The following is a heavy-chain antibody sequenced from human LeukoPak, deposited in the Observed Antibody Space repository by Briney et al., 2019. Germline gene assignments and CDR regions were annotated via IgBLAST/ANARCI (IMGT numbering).Heavy chain of an antibody. J-gene: IGHJ4*02. CDR3: ARDAFTIFGVLPYFFDY. CDR1: GFTFSSYW. Sequence: GGSLRLSCAASGFTFSSYWMSWVRQAPGKGLEWVSGINWNGGRTAYADSVKGRFTISRDNAKNSLDLQMNSLRAEDTALYYCARDAFTIFGVLPYFFDYWGQGTLVTVSS. D-gene: IGHD3-3*01. V-gene: IGHV3-20*04. CDR2: INWNGGRT.